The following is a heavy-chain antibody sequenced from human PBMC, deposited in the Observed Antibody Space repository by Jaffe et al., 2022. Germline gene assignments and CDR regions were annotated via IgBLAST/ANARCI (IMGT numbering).Heavy chain of an antibody. Sequence: QVQLVQSGAEVKKPGSSVKVSCKASGGTFSSYTISWVRQAPGQGLEWMGRIIPILGIANYAQKFQGRVTITADKSTSTAYMELSSLRSEDTAVYYCARGSLGRDGTSVLDYWGQGTLVTVSS. CDR1: GGTFSSYT. D-gene: IGHD2-15*01. J-gene: IGHJ4*02. CDR2: IIPILGIA. V-gene: IGHV1-69*02. CDR3: ARGSLGRDGTSVLDY.